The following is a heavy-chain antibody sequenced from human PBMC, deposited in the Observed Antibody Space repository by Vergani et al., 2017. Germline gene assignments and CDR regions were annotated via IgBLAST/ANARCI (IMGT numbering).Heavy chain of an antibody. Sequence: QLHPQESGPGLVKPSETLSLTCTVSGGSITSSSYYWGWIRQPPGKGLEWIGNIYHSGGAYYNPSLKGRVTISVDTSKNQFSLEVTSVTAADTAIYFCARTESFILRYFHWALWGQGTLVTGSS. CDR2: IYHSGGA. J-gene: IGHJ4*02. D-gene: IGHD3-9*01. CDR3: ARTESFILRYFHWAL. CDR1: GGSITSSSYY. V-gene: IGHV4-39*01.